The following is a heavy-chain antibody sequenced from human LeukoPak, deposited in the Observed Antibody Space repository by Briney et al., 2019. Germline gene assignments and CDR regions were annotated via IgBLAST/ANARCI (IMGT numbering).Heavy chain of an antibody. CDR2: IYPAVST. V-gene: IGHV4-4*07. CDR3: AGMKLYVGTGHTPGHYMVV. Sequence: SETLPLTCTVCGSPMYSYDWSWIRQTAGKGLEWIGRIYPAVSTTYNPSLKSRVTMSVGTSKNQFALRLSAVTAADTGVYYCAGMKLYVGTGHTPGHYMVVWGKGTTVTVSS. D-gene: IGHD2-8*02. CDR1: GSPMYSYD. J-gene: IGHJ6*03.